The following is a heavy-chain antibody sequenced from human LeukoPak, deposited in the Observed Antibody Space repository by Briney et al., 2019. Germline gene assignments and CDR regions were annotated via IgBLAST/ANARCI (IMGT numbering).Heavy chain of an antibody. D-gene: IGHD5-18*01. CDR3: AMGRIRGYSYGVATPGLDFLDY. V-gene: IGHV1-46*01. Sequence: ASVKVSCKASGYTFTSYYMHWVRQAPGQRLEWMGIINPSGGSTSYAQKFQGRVTKTRDMSTSTVYMELSSLRSEDTAVYYCAMGRIRGYSYGVATPGLDFLDYWGQGTLVTVSP. CDR2: INPSGGST. J-gene: IGHJ4*02. CDR1: GYTFTSYY.